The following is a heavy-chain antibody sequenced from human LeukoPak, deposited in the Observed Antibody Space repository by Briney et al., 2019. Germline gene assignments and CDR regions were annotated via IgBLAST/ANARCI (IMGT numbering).Heavy chain of an antibody. CDR3: ARHPPPRGTAPGVAFDI. D-gene: IGHD1-7*01. J-gene: IGHJ3*02. Sequence: SETLSLTCTVSGGSISSYYWSWIRQPPGKGLEWIGYFYYSGSTSYNPSLRSRVTISTDTSKNQFSLKLSSVTAADTAVYYCARHPPPRGTAPGVAFDIWGQGTMITVSS. CDR1: GGSISSYY. V-gene: IGHV4-59*08. CDR2: FYYSGST.